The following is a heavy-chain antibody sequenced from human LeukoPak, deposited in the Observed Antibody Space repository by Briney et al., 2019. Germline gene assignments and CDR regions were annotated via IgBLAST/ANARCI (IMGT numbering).Heavy chain of an antibody. V-gene: IGHV3-23*01. D-gene: IGHD6-19*01. CDR3: AKPRAWYNDY. CDR2: ISGSSGGT. Sequence: GGSLRLSCAASGFSFSSYGMSWVRQAPGKGLEWVSGISGSSGGTYYADSVKGRFTISRDNSKNTLYLQINSLRAEDTAVYYCAKPRAWYNDYWGQGTLVTVSS. J-gene: IGHJ4*02. CDR1: GFSFSSYG.